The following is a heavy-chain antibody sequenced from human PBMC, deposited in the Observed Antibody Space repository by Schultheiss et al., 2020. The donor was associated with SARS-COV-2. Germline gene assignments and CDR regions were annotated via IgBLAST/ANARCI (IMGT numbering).Heavy chain of an antibody. J-gene: IGHJ4*02. Sequence: GESLKISCAASGFTVSSNYMSWVRQAPGKGLEWVSRINSDGSCTTYADSVKGRFTISRDNSKNTLYLQMNSLRAEDTAVYYCARDRSSWYVTFDYWGQGTLVTVSS. CDR2: INSDGSCT. V-gene: IGHV3-74*01. CDR1: GFTVSSNY. CDR3: ARDRSSWYVTFDY. D-gene: IGHD6-13*01.